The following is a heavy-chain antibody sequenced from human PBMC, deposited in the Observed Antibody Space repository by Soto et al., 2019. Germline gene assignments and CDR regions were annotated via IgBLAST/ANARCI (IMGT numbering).Heavy chain of an antibody. D-gene: IGHD5-18*01. J-gene: IGHJ4*02. Sequence: PGGSLRLSCAASGFTFSTYAMNWVRQAPGKGLEWVSALSGSGGSTYYADSVKGRFTISRDNSKNTLYLQMNSLRAEDTAVYYCAKDSHSYVFLPDYWGQGTLVTVSS. CDR2: LSGSGGST. CDR1: GFTFSTYA. V-gene: IGHV3-23*01. CDR3: AKDSHSYVFLPDY.